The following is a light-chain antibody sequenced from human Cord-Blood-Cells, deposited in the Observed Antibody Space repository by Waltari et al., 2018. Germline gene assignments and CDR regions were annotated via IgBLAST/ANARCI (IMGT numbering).Light chain of an antibody. Sequence: EIVLTQSPATLSLSPGERATLSGRASQSVSSYLALYQQKPGQAPRLLIYDASNRATGIPARFSGSGSGTDFTLTISSLEPEDFAVYYCQQRSNWFTFGPGTKVDIK. CDR3: QQRSNWFT. V-gene: IGKV3-11*01. CDR2: DAS. CDR1: QSVSSY. J-gene: IGKJ3*01.